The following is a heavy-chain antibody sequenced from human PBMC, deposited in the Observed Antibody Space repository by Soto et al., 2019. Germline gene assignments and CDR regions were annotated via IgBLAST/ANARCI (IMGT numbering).Heavy chain of an antibody. CDR3: ATSIAARRQSRFEP. CDR2: ISSSGSTI. D-gene: IGHD6-6*01. CDR1: GFTFSDYY. Sequence: GGSLRLSCAASGFTFSDYYMSLMRQAPGKGLEWVSYISSSGSTIYYADSVKGRFTISRDNAKNSLYLQMDSLRAEDTAVYYCATSIAARRQSRFEPWGKGTLVTVSS. J-gene: IGHJ5*02. V-gene: IGHV3-11*01.